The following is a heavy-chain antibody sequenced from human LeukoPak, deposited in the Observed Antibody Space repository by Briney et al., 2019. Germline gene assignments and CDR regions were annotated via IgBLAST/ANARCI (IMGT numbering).Heavy chain of an antibody. Sequence: PSETLSLTCTVSGGSISSYYWNFIRQPPGKGLEWIGYIYYSGITNYNPSLKSRVTISVDTSKNQSSLKLSSVTAADTALYYCARAGRWEGRPHAFDIWGQGTMVAVSS. CDR3: ARAGRWEGRPHAFDI. J-gene: IGHJ3*02. V-gene: IGHV4-59*01. D-gene: IGHD1-26*01. CDR1: GGSISSYY. CDR2: IYYSGIT.